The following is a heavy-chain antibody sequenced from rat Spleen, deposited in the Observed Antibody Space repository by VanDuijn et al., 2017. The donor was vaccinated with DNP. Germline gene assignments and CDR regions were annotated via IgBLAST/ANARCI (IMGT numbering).Heavy chain of an antibody. CDR3: ARDMMYTTDYYYAAAMDA. CDR2: ISTNGGNA. V-gene: IGHV5S23*01. D-gene: IGHD1-6*01. J-gene: IGHJ4*01. Sequence: EVQLVESGGGLVQAGRSLKLSCAASGFTFSDYNMAWLRQAPRKGLEWVASISTNGGNAYYRDSVKGRFTISRDNAKSTLYLQMNSLRSEDTATYYCARDMMYTTDYYYAAAMDAWGQGTSVTVSS. CDR1: GFTFSDYN.